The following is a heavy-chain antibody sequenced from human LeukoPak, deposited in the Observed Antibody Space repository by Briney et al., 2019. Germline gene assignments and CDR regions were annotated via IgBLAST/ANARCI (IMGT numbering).Heavy chain of an antibody. CDR2: INHSGST. CDR1: GGSISTSGYY. CDR3: ARHRSGWLQSSFDY. D-gene: IGHD5-24*01. Sequence: SETLSLTCSVSGGSISTSGYYWVWIRQTPGKGLEWIGEINHSGSTNYNPSLKSRVTISVDTSKNQFSLKLSSVTAADTAVYYCARHRSGWLQSSFDYWGQGTLVTVSS. J-gene: IGHJ4*02. V-gene: IGHV4-39*01.